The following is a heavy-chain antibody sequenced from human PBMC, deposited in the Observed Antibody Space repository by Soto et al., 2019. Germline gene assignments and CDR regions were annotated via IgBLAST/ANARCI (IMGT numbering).Heavy chain of an antibody. J-gene: IGHJ4*02. Sequence: EVQLVESGGGLIQPGGSLRLSCAASGFTVSSNYMSWVRQAPGKGLEWVSVIYSGGSTYYADSVKGRFTISRDNSKNKLYLQMNSLRAEDTAVYYCAKERRGYGSVVRCYHWVVWVDYWGQGTLVTVSS. D-gene: IGHD2-15*01. CDR1: GFTVSSNY. V-gene: IGHV3-53*01. CDR3: AKERRGYGSVVRCYHWVVWVDY. CDR2: IYSGGST.